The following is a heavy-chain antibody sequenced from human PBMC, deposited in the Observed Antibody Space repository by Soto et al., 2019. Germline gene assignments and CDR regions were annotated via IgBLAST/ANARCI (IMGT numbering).Heavy chain of an antibody. CDR2: IYSSGST. J-gene: IGHJ2*01. CDR1: GGSTSGNY. D-gene: IGHD5-18*01. CDR3: ARDFDVNTALDYCYFDL. Sequence: QVQLQESGPGPVKASETLSLTCTLSGGSTSGNYWSWIRQPAGKGLEWIGRIYSSGSTHYNPSLKSRVTMSVATNHFALKLNSVTAADAAVYYCARDFDVNTALDYCYFDLWGRGTLVTVSS. V-gene: IGHV4-4*07.